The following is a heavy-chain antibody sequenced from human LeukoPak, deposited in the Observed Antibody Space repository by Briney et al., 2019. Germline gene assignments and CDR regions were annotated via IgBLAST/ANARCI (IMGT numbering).Heavy chain of an antibody. V-gene: IGHV3-30-3*01. J-gene: IGHJ6*02. D-gene: IGHD4-17*01. CDR2: ISYDGSNK. CDR1: GFTFSSYA. Sequence: GGPLRLSCAASGFTFSSYAMHWVRQAPGKGLEWVAVISYDGSNKYYADSVKGRFTISRDNSKNTLYLQMNSLRAEDTAVYYCARDLDYVPYYYYGMDVWGQGTTVTVSS. CDR3: ARDLDYVPYYYYGMDV.